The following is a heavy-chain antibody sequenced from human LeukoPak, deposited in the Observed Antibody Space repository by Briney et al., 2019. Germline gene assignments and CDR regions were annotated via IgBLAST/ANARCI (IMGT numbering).Heavy chain of an antibody. CDR1: GYTFTSYY. CDR2: INPSGGST. CDR3: ARGELMTTVTSEGYYYYYMDV. Sequence: GASVKVSCKASGYTFTSYYMHWVRQAPGQGLEWMGIINPSGGSTSYAQKFQGRVTMTRDTSISTAYMELSRLRSDDTAVYYCARGELMTTVTSEGYYYYYMDVWGKGTTVTVSS. J-gene: IGHJ6*03. D-gene: IGHD4-17*01. V-gene: IGHV1-46*01.